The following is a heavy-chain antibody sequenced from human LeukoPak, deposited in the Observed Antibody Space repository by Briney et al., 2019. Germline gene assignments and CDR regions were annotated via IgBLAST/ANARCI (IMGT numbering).Heavy chain of an antibody. Sequence: PGGSLRLSCAASGFTFSSYWMSWVRQAPGKGLQWVSNIKPDGSEKYCVDSVKGRFTISRDNAKNSLYLQMNSLRAEDTAVYYCARGDFNDYGDYVDAFEIWGQGTMVTVSA. CDR3: ARGDFNDYGDYVDAFEI. D-gene: IGHD4-17*01. J-gene: IGHJ3*02. V-gene: IGHV3-7*01. CDR2: IKPDGSEK. CDR1: GFTFSSYW.